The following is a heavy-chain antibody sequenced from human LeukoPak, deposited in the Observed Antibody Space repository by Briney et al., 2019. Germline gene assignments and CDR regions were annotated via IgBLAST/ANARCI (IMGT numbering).Heavy chain of an antibody. Sequence: GGSLRLSCAASGFTFSSYAMSWVRQAPGKGLEWVPAFSGSGGGTYYADSMKGRFTISRDNSKSTLYLQMNSLRAEDTAVYYCVRSGYNRFDYWGQGTLVTVSS. D-gene: IGHD5-24*01. CDR2: FSGSGGGT. J-gene: IGHJ4*02. CDR3: VRSGYNRFDY. V-gene: IGHV3-23*01. CDR1: GFTFSSYA.